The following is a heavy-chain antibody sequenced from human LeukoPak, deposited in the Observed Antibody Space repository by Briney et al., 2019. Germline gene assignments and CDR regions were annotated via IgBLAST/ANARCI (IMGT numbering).Heavy chain of an antibody. CDR1: GFTFSSYA. D-gene: IGHD2-2*01. J-gene: IGHJ4*02. V-gene: IGHV3-23*01. CDR2: ISGGGGVT. Sequence: PGGSLRLSCTASGFTFSSYAMGWVRQAPGKGLEWVSAISGGGGVTYYADSVKGRFTISRDNSKNTLYLQMNSLRAEDTAVYYCAKDSRQYCSSTSCSHYFDYWGQGTLVTVSS. CDR3: AKDSRQYCSSTSCSHYFDY.